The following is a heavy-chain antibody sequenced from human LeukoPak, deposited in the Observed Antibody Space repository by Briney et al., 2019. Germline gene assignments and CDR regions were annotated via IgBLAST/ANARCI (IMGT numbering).Heavy chain of an antibody. CDR3: AKGSEWFGELEEDY. CDR1: GFTFSSYG. CDR2: ISYDGSNK. Sequence: GGSLRLSCAASGFTFSSYGMHWVRQAPGKGLEWVAVISYDGSNKYYADSVKGRFTISRDNSKNTLYLQMNSLRAEDTAVYYCAKGSEWFGELEEDYWGQGTLVTVSS. V-gene: IGHV3-30*18. D-gene: IGHD3-10*01. J-gene: IGHJ4*02.